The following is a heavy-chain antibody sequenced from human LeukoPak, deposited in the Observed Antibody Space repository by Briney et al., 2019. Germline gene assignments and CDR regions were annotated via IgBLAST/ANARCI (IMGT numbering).Heavy chain of an antibody. D-gene: IGHD3-10*01. Sequence: PSETLSLTCAVYGGSFSGYYWSWIRQPPGKGLEWIGEINHSGSTNYNPSLKSRVTISVDTSKNQFSLKLSSVTAADTAVYYCARRHPRYYGSGSYIGAFDIWGQGTMVTVSS. V-gene: IGHV4-34*01. CDR1: GGSFSGYY. J-gene: IGHJ3*02. CDR2: INHSGST. CDR3: ARRHPRYYGSGSYIGAFDI.